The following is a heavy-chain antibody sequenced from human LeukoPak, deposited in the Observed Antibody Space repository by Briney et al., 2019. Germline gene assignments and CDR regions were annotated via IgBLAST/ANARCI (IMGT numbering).Heavy chain of an antibody. D-gene: IGHD2-2*01. CDR3: ARLPRYCSSTSCYGYYYYGMVV. V-gene: IGHV1-2*02. CDR1: GYTFTGYY. Sequence: GASVKVSCKASGYTFTGYYMHWVRQAPGQGLEWMGWINPNSGGTNYAQKFQGRVTMTRDTSISTAYMELSRLRSDDTAVYYCARLPRYCSSTSCYGYYYYGMVVWGQGTTVTVSS. J-gene: IGHJ6*02. CDR2: INPNSGGT.